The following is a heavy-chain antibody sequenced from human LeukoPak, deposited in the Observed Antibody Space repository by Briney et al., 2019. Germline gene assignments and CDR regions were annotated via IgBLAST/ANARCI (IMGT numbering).Heavy chain of an antibody. CDR2: INHSGST. V-gene: IGHV4-39*07. CDR1: GGSISSSSYY. Sequence: SETLSLTCTVSGGSISSSSYYWGWIRQPPGKGLEWIGEINHSGSTNYNPSLKSRVTISVDTSKNQFSLKLSSVTAADTGVSYCARGRGLGKGGSSIAARRIYYYYYMDVWGKGTTVTVSS. J-gene: IGHJ6*03. CDR3: ARGRGLGKGGSSIAARRIYYYYYMDV. D-gene: IGHD6-6*01.